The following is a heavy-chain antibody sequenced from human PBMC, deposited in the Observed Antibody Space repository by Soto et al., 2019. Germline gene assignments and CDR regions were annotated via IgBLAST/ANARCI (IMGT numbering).Heavy chain of an antibody. CDR3: VVEDLGMEV. D-gene: IGHD2-15*01. V-gene: IGHV3-53*01. Sequence: EVQLVESGGGLIQPGGSLRLSCAAAGFTVSTNYRTWFLQTPGKGLEWVSIIYSNGNTYYADSVKGRFTISRDNSKNTLYLQMNSLRVDDTAVYYCVVEDLGMEVWGQGTTVTVSS. J-gene: IGHJ6*02. CDR2: IYSNGNT. CDR1: GFTVSTNY.